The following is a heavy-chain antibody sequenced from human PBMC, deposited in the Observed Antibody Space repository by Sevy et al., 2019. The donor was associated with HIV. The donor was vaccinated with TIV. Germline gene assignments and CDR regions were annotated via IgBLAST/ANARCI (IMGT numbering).Heavy chain of an antibody. Sequence: GGSLRLSCAASGFTFSSYEMNWVRQAPGKGLEWVSYITNSGSAEYYSDSVRGRFTISRANTKNSLYLQMNSLRAEDTALYYCARDLPPSATTVAHFDYWGRGTLVTVSS. CDR2: ITNSGSAE. J-gene: IGHJ4*02. CDR3: ARDLPPSATTVAHFDY. V-gene: IGHV3-48*03. D-gene: IGHD4-17*01. CDR1: GFTFSSYE.